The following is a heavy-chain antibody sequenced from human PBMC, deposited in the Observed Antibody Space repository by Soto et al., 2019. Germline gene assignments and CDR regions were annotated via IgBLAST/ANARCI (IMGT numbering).Heavy chain of an antibody. Sequence: GRSLRLSCEASGFTFSSAWMRCVRQPPGKGPEWVGLITHKTDVGTIDYAAPVKGRHNISRXDIKNRLYLQMDSLKTEDTAIYFCTTEPDPRYRRGDAWYLVIDYPYYDMDVWGQGTTVTVSS. V-gene: IGHV3-15*01. J-gene: IGHJ6*02. CDR2: ITHKTDVGTI. CDR3: TTEPDPRYRRGDAWYLVIDYPYYDMDV. D-gene: IGHD3-9*01. CDR1: GFTFSSAW.